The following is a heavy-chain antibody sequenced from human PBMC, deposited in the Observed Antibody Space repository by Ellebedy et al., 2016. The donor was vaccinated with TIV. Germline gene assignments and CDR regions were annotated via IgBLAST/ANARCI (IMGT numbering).Heavy chain of an antibody. J-gene: IGHJ4*02. Sequence: GESLKISCAASGLSFSSYAMSWVRQAQGKGLEWVSGIVGSGGSRYADSVKGRFTISRDNSKSTLDLQMSSLRAEDTAVYYWAKDRNPGDGYWVFDFWGQGTLVTVSS. CDR2: IVGSGGSR. CDR3: AKDRNPGDGYWVFDF. CDR1: GLSFSSYA. D-gene: IGHD5-18*01. V-gene: IGHV3-23*01.